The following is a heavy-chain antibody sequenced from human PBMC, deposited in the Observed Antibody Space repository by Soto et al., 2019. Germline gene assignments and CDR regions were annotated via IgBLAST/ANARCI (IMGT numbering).Heavy chain of an antibody. CDR3: GRSHLAGYYIEDL. D-gene: IGHD3-22*01. CDR2: IYYGGST. V-gene: IGHV4-39*01. Sequence: QLQLQESGPGLVKPSETLSLTCTVSGDSISSRSYYWGWIRQPPGKGLEWIGSIYYGGSTYYSPSLKSRLTISVDTSKNQFSLKLSSVIAADTAVYYCGRSHLAGYYIEDLWGKGTTVTVSS. CDR1: GDSISSRSYY. J-gene: IGHJ6*04.